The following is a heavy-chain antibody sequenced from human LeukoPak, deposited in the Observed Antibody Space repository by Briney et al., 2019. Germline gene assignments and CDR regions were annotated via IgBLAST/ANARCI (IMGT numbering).Heavy chain of an antibody. D-gene: IGHD2-15*01. Sequence: GASVKVSCKASGYTFTSYGISWVRQAPGQGLEWMGWISAYNGNTEYAQKFQGRVTMTTDTSTSTAYMELRSLRSDDTAVYYCARDSQPHVKKYCSGGSCHEAFDIWGQGTMVTVSS. J-gene: IGHJ3*02. CDR1: GYTFTSYG. CDR3: ARDSQPHVKKYCSGGSCHEAFDI. V-gene: IGHV1-18*01. CDR2: ISAYNGNT.